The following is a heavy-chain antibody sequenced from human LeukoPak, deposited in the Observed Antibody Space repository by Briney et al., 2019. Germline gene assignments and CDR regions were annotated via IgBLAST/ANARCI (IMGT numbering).Heavy chain of an antibody. J-gene: IGHJ4*02. V-gene: IGHV3-21*01. CDR2: ISSSSSYI. Sequence: GGSLRLSCAASEFTLNNYWMNWVRQAPGKGLEWVSSISSSSSYIYYADSVKGRFTISRDNAKNSLYLQMNSLRAEDTAVYYCARAPAWYSSSWYYFDYWGQGTLVTVSS. CDR1: EFTLNNYW. CDR3: ARAPAWYSSSWYYFDY. D-gene: IGHD6-13*01.